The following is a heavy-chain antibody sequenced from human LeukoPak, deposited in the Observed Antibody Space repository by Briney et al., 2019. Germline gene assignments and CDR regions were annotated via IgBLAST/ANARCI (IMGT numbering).Heavy chain of an antibody. J-gene: IGHJ4*02. CDR3: ARPYLNSGSYPSYFDY. Sequence: KPGESLKISCKGSGYSFTSYWIGWVRQMPGKGLEWMGIIYPGDSDTRYSPSFQGQVTISADKSISTAYLQWSSLKASDTAMYYCARPYLNSGSYPSYFDYWGQGTLVTVSS. D-gene: IGHD1-26*01. CDR2: IYPGDSDT. CDR1: GYSFTSYW. V-gene: IGHV5-51*03.